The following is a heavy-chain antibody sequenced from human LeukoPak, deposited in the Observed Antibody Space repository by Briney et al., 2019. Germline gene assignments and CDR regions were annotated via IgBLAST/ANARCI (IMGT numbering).Heavy chain of an antibody. CDR3: ARVREQLDVIDY. J-gene: IGHJ4*02. CDR1: GGSFSGYY. Sequence: SETLSLTCAVYGGSFSGYYWSWIRQPPGKGLEWIGEINHSGSTNYNPSLKSRVTISVDTSKNQFSLKLSSVTAADTAVYYCARVREQLDVIDYWGQGTLVTVSS. CDR2: INHSGST. D-gene: IGHD6-6*01. V-gene: IGHV4-34*01.